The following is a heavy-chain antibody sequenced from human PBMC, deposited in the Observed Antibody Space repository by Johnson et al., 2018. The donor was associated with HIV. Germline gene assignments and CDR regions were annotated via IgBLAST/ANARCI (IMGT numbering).Heavy chain of an antibody. CDR3: VKHYAPMVPYDAFDL. D-gene: IGHD3-10*01. V-gene: IGHV3-23*04. Sequence: VLLVESGGDLVQPGGSLRLSCAASGFTFNNYVMSWVRQAPGKGLGWVSTISNGGFSTYYADSVKGRFTISRDNSKNTLYLQMNSLRAEDTAVYFCVKHYAPMVPYDAFDLWGQGTRVTVS. J-gene: IGHJ3*01. CDR1: GFTFNNYV. CDR2: ISNGGFST.